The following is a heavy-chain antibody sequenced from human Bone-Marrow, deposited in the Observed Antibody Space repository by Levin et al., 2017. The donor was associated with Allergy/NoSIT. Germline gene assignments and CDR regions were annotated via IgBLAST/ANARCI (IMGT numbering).Heavy chain of an antibody. V-gene: IGHV3-48*03. D-gene: IGHD6-19*01. CDR1: GFTFSSYE. J-gene: IGHJ4*02. Sequence: GGSLRLSCAASGFTFSSYEMNWVRQAPGKGLEWVSYISSSGSTIYYADSVKGRFTISRDNAKNSLYLQMNSLRAEDTAVYYCAIHAGYSSGWIDYWGQGTLVTVSS. CDR2: ISSSGSTI. CDR3: AIHAGYSSGWIDY.